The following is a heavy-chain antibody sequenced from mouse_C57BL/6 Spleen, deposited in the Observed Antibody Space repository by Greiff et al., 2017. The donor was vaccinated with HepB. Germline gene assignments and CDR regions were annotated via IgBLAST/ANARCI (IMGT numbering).Heavy chain of an antibody. CDR1: GYAFSSYW. CDR3: ARSDYYGNPFDY. CDR2: IYPGDGDT. D-gene: IGHD2-1*01. V-gene: IGHV1-80*01. Sequence: QVQLKESGAELVKPGASVKISCKASGYAFSSYWMNWVKQRPGKGLEWIGQIYPGDGDTNYNGKFKGKATLTADKSSSTAYMQLSSLTSEDSAVYFCARSDYYGNPFDYWGQGTTLTVSS. J-gene: IGHJ2*01.